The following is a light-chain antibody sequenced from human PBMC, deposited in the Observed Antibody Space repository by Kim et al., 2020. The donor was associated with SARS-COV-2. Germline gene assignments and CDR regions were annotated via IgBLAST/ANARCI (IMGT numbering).Light chain of an antibody. J-gene: IGLJ2*01. CDR1: NVGSKG. V-gene: IGLV3-21*03. CDR2: DDS. CDR3: HVWDSSIDLPVV. Sequence: PGNTARITCGGNNVGSKGVLWYQQKPGQAPVLVVYDDSDRPSGIPERFSGSNSGNTATLTISRVAAGDEADYYCHVWDSSIDLPVVFGGGTQLTVL.